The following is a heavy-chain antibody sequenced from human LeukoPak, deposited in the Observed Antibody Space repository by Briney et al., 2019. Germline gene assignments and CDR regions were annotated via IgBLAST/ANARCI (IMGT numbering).Heavy chain of an antibody. J-gene: IGHJ4*02. CDR1: GFTFSSYA. D-gene: IGHD6-13*01. Sequence: GGSLRLSCAASGFTFSSYAMSWVRQAPGKGLEWVSAISGSGGSTYYADSVKGRFTISRDNSKNTLYLQMNSLRAEDTAVYCCAKDVSLGYSSSWYGPSYFDYWGQGTLVTVSS. CDR3: AKDVSLGYSSSWYGPSYFDY. CDR2: ISGSGGST. V-gene: IGHV3-23*01.